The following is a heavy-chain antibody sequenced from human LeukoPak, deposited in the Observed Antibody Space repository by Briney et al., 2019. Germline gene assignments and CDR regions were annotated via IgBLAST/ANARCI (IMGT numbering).Heavy chain of an antibody. CDR3: ARVFRFLEWSYFDY. J-gene: IGHJ4*02. Sequence: PSETLSVTCTVSGGSISSYYWSWIRQPPGKGLEWIGYIYYSGSTNYNPSLKSRVTISVDTSKNQFSLKLSSVTAADTAVYYCARVFRFLEWSYFDYWGQGTLVTVSS. CDR1: GGSISSYY. V-gene: IGHV4-59*01. D-gene: IGHD3-3*01. CDR2: IYYSGST.